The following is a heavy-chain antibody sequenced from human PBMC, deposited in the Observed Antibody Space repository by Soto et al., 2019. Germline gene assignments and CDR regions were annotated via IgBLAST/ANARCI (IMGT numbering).Heavy chain of an antibody. V-gene: IGHV3-74*01. CDR3: ARDGSGDFWSGPHHYYGMDV. CDR2: INSDGSST. Sequence: GESLKISCAASGFTFSSYWMHWVRQAPGKGLVWVSRINSDGSSTGYADSVKGRFTISRDNAKNTLYLQMNSLRAEDPAVYYCARDGSGDFWSGPHHYYGMDVWGQGTTVTVSS. CDR1: GFTFSSYW. D-gene: IGHD3-3*01. J-gene: IGHJ6*02.